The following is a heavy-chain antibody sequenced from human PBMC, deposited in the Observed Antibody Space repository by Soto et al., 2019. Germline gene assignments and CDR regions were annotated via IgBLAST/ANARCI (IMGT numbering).Heavy chain of an antibody. CDR1: GGTFSSYA. Sequence: CKASGGTFSSYAISWVRQAPGQGLEWMGGIIPIFGTANYAQKFQGRVTITADKSTSTAYMELSSLRSEDTAVYYCVKGAAAGNYYYYGMDVWGQGTTVTVSS. CDR3: VKGAAAGNYYYYGMDV. D-gene: IGHD6-13*01. J-gene: IGHJ6*02. V-gene: IGHV1-69*06. CDR2: IIPIFGTA.